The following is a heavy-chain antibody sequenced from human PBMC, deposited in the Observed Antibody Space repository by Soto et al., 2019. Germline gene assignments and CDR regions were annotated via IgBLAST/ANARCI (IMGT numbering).Heavy chain of an antibody. D-gene: IGHD6-6*01. J-gene: IGHJ6*02. CDR3: ARKSSSGGNYYGMDV. V-gene: IGHV5-10-1*01. CDR1: GYSFTSYW. CDR2: IDPSDSYT. Sequence: ESLKISCKGSGYSFTSYWISWVRQMPGKGLEWMGRIDPSDSYTNYSPSFQGHVTISADKSISTAYLQWSSLKASDTAMYYCARKSSSGGNYYGMDVWGQGTTVTVSS.